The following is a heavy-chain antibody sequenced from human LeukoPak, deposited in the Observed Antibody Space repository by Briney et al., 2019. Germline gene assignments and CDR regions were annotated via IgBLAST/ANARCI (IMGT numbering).Heavy chain of an antibody. CDR3: ALGVMAAARDDY. CDR1: GGSFSGYY. J-gene: IGHJ4*02. V-gene: IGHV4-34*01. D-gene: IGHD6-25*01. CDR2: INHSGST. Sequence: SETLSLTCAVYGGSFSGYYWSWIRQPPGKGLEWIGEINHSGSTNYNPSLKSRVTISVDTSKNQFSLKLSSVTASDTAVYYCALGVMAAARDDYWGQGTLVTVSS.